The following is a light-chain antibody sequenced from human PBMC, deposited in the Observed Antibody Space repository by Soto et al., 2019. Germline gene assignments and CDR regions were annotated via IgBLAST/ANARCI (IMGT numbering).Light chain of an antibody. Sequence: QSALTQPASVSGSPGQSITISCTGTSSDIGRYNFVSWYQQHPDKAPKLMIYEVTNRPPGVSDRFSGSKSGKTASLTISGLQSEDEADYYCTSYTPTGALVFGSGTKLTVL. V-gene: IGLV2-14*01. CDR1: SSDIGRYNF. J-gene: IGLJ3*02. CDR3: TSYTPTGALV. CDR2: EVT.